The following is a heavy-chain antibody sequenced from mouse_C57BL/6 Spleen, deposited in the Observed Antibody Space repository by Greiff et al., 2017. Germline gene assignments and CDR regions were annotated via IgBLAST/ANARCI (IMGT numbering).Heavy chain of an antibody. CDR3: ALTGTFAY. CDR1: GYAFTNYL. Sequence: VQLQQSGAELVRPGTSVKVSCKASGYAFTNYLIEWVKQRPGQGLEWIGVINPGSGGTNYNEKFKGKATLTADKSSSTAYMQLSSLTSEDSAVFFCALTGTFAYWGQGTLVTVSA. CDR2: INPGSGGT. V-gene: IGHV1-54*01. J-gene: IGHJ3*01. D-gene: IGHD4-1*01.